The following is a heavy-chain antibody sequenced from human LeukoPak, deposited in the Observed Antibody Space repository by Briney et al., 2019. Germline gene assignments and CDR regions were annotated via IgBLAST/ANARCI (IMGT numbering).Heavy chain of an antibody. D-gene: IGHD4-17*01. V-gene: IGHV3-33*01. CDR1: GFTFSGYG. CDR3: ARDVQGETTVTTLLFDY. J-gene: IGHJ4*02. CDR2: IWYDGSNK. Sequence: GGSLRLSCAASGFTFSGYGMHWVRQAPGKGLEWVAVIWYDGSNKYYADSVKGRFTISRGNPKNTLYLQMNSLRAEDTAVYYCARDVQGETTVTTLLFDYWGQGALVTVSS.